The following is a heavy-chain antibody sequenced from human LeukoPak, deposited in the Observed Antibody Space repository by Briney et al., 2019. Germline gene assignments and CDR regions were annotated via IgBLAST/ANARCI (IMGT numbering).Heavy chain of an antibody. CDR1: GYTFTGYY. Sequence: ASVKVSCKASGYTFTGYYMHWVRQAPGQGLEWMGWINPNGGGTNYAQKFQGRVTMTRDTSISTAYMELSRLRSDDTAVYYCARAQLMVYATGYYYGMDVWGQGTTVTVSS. J-gene: IGHJ6*02. V-gene: IGHV1-2*02. CDR3: ARAQLMVYATGYYYGMDV. D-gene: IGHD2-8*01. CDR2: INPNGGGT.